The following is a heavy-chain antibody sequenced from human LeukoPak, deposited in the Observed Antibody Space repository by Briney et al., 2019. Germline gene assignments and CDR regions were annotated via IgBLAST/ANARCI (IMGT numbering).Heavy chain of an antibody. CDR2: ISSSSSTI. CDR3: IAARGNDY. D-gene: IGHD6-6*01. Sequence: GGSLRLSCAASGFTFSSYNMNWVRQAPGKGLEWVSYISSSSSTIYYADSVNGRFTISRDNAKNSLYLQMNSLRAEDTAVYYCIAARGNDYWGQGNLVTVSS. CDR1: GFTFSSYN. V-gene: IGHV3-48*04. J-gene: IGHJ4*02.